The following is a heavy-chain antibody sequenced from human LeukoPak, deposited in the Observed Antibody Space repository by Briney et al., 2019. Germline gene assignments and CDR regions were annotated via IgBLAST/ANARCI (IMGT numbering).Heavy chain of an antibody. J-gene: IGHJ4*02. CDR1: GLTFSNHG. D-gene: IGHD2/OR15-2a*01. V-gene: IGHV3-30*18. Sequence: PGRFLRLSCAASGLTFSNHGMHWVRQAPGKGLEWVAMITSDGNNKYYADSVKDRFTISRDDSKNTLYLQMNSLRDEDTAVYYCAKDKIFRYLDYWGQGALVTVTS. CDR3: AKDKIFRYLDY. CDR2: ITSDGNNK.